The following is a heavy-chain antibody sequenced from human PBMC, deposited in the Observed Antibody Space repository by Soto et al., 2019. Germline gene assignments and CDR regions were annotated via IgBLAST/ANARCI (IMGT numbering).Heavy chain of an antibody. CDR2: IDPSDSYT. CDR1: GYSFTSYW. Sequence: PGESLKISCKGSGYSFTSYWISWVRQMPGKGLEWMGRIDPSDSYTNYSPSFQGHVTISADRSISTAYLQWSSLKASDTAMYYCARLYDFWSGYPYFDYWGQAPLVTFST. J-gene: IGHJ4*02. CDR3: ARLYDFWSGYPYFDY. D-gene: IGHD3-3*01. V-gene: IGHV5-10-1*01.